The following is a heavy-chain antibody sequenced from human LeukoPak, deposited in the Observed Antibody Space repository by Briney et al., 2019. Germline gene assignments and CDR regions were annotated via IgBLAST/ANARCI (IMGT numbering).Heavy chain of an antibody. V-gene: IGHV1-2*02. J-gene: IGHJ4*02. Sequence: GASVKVSCKTSGYTFTSYYIHWVRQAPGQGLEWMGWINPNSGGTNYAQKFQGRVTMTRDTSISTAYMELSRLRSDDTAVYYCARVVRWHGGDYWGQGTLVTVSS. CDR2: INPNSGGT. CDR3: ARVVRWHGGDY. D-gene: IGHD4-23*01. CDR1: GYTFTSYY.